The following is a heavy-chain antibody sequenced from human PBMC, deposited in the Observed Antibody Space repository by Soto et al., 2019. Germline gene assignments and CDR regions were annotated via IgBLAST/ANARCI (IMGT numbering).Heavy chain of an antibody. Sequence: EVQLVESGGGLFQPGGSLRLSCEASGFTFSPYWMHWVRQAPGQGLVWLSRINADGRTTNYADSVRGRFTISRDNAKNRLFLQVNSLRAEDTAVYYCATAGQFRFDNWGQGALVTVSS. V-gene: IGHV3-74*01. CDR3: ATAGQFRFDN. D-gene: IGHD2-21*01. CDR1: GFTFSPYW. CDR2: INADGRTT. J-gene: IGHJ4*02.